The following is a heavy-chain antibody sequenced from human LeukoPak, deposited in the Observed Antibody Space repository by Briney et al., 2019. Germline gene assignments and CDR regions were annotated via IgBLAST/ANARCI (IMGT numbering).Heavy chain of an antibody. CDR2: VYYSGTT. Sequence: KSSETLSITCSVFGGSISLSYGYWGWIRRPPGKALEWIGSVYYSGTTSYNPSLKSRVTISVDMSKNHFSLRLSSVTAADTAMYYCARGTLYSGWSYYFDCWGQGSQVTVSS. V-gene: IGHV4-39*07. D-gene: IGHD6-19*01. CDR1: GGSISLSYGY. CDR3: ARGTLYSGWSYYFDC. J-gene: IGHJ4*02.